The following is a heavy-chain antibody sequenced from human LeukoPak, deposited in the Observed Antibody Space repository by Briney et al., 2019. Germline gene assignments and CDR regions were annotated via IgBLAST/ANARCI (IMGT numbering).Heavy chain of an antibody. D-gene: IGHD1-26*01. CDR2: IYYTGST. CDR3: ARRGGSGRAFDY. CDR1: GGSISPYY. Sequence: SETLSLTCTVSGGSISPYYWNWIRQPPGKGLEWIGSIYYTGSTYDNPSLKSRVTISVDTSKNQFSLKLSSVTAADTAVYYCARRGGSGRAFDYWGQGTLVTVSS. V-gene: IGHV4-59*05. J-gene: IGHJ4*02.